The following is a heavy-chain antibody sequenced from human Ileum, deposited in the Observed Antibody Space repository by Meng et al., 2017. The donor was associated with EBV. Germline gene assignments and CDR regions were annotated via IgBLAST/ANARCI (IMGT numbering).Heavy chain of an antibody. CDR3: ALRPRQLLRGWFDS. CDR1: GFSLSTSGVG. V-gene: IGHV2-5*01. CDR2: IYGQGDK. D-gene: IGHD6-13*01. Sequence: LKGSVPTGGKPPQTLPLTCTFSGFSLSTSGVGVGWIRQPPGKALEWLAMIYGQGDKHYSPSLTSRLTITKDTSKNQVVLTMTNMDSVDTATYYCALRPRQLLRGWFDSWGQGALVTVSS. J-gene: IGHJ5*01.